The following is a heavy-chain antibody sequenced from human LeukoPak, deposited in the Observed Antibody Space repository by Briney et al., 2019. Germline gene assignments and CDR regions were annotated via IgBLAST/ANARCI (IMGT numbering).Heavy chain of an antibody. Sequence: PSETLSLTCTVSGGSISSYYWTWIRQPPGKGLEWIGYVYYSGNTNYNASLKSRVTISVDTSKNQFSLTLSSVTAADTAVYYCAGESSFVAVTSRGGWFDPWGQGTLVTVSS. CDR1: GGSISSYY. D-gene: IGHD6-19*01. CDR3: AGESSFVAVTSRGGWFDP. J-gene: IGHJ5*02. V-gene: IGHV4-59*01. CDR2: VYYSGNT.